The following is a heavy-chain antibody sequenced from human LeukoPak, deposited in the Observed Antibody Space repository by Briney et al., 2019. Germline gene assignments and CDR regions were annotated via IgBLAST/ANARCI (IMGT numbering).Heavy chain of an antibody. V-gene: IGHV4-39*01. CDR3: ASADGYKIDY. CDR1: GDYIRGSSYY. CDR2: IYYGGST. Sequence: PSETLSLTCTVWGDYIRGSSYYCGWIRQPPGKGLEWIGNIYYGGSTYYNPSLKSRVSISVDTSNNQFSLKVSSVTAADTAVYYCASADGYKIDYWGQGTLVTVSS. J-gene: IGHJ4*02. D-gene: IGHD5-24*01.